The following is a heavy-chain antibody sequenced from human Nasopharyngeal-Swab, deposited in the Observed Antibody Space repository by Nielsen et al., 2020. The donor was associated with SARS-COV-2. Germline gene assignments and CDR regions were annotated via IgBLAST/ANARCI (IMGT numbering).Heavy chain of an antibody. J-gene: IGHJ6*02. Sequence: WIRQHPGKGLEWVSVIYSGGSSTYYADSVKGRFTISRDNSKNTLYLQMNSLRAEDTAVYYCAKDQGALYCSGGSCYSGPQSNYYYGMDVWGQGTTVTVSS. V-gene: IGHV3-23*03. D-gene: IGHD2-15*01. CDR3: AKDQGALYCSGGSCYSGPQSNYYYGMDV. CDR2: IYSGGSST.